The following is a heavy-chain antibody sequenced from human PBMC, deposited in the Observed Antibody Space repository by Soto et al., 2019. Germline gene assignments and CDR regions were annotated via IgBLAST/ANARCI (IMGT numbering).Heavy chain of an antibody. Sequence: SETLSLTCNVSGGSINSYYWSWIRQPAGKGLEWIGRISSGGSAIYNPSLKSRVTISVDTSKNQFSLRLTSVTAADTAVYFCARDAYPNWFDFWGQGTLVTVSS. D-gene: IGHD2-8*01. V-gene: IGHV4-4*07. CDR1: GGSINSYY. J-gene: IGHJ5*01. CDR2: ISSGGSA. CDR3: ARDAYPNWFDF.